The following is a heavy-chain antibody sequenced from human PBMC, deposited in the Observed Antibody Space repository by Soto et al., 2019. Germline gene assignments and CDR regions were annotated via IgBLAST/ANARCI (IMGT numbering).Heavy chain of an antibody. CDR1: GGSVSSGSYY. Sequence: ASETLSLTCTVSGGSVSSGSYYWSWIRQPPGKGLEWIGYIYYSGSTNYNPSLKSRVTISVDTSKNQFSLKLSSVTAADTAVYYCARGEYFDYWGQGTLVTVSS. V-gene: IGHV4-61*01. J-gene: IGHJ4*02. CDR3: ARGEYFDY. CDR2: IYYSGST.